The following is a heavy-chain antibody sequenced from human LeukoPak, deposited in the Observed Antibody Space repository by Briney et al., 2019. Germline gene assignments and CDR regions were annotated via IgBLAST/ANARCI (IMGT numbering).Heavy chain of an antibody. CDR2: FDSSGST. Sequence: SETLSLTCTVSGGSFTSRSFYWGWIRQPPGKGLDWIGNFDSSGSTYYNPSLKSRVTISVDTSKDQFSLNMNSVTAADTAVYYCARLRDYGCLNFYYYMDVWGLGTAVTVSS. V-gene: IGHV4-39*01. CDR1: GGSFTSRSFY. CDR3: ARLRDYGCLNFYYYMDV. J-gene: IGHJ6*03. D-gene: IGHD4-17*01.